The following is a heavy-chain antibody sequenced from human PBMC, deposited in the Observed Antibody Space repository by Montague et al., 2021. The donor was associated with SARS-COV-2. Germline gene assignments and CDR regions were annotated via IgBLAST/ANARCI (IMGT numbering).Heavy chain of an antibody. J-gene: IGHJ6*04. V-gene: IGHV4-59*01. D-gene: IGHD5-12*01. CDR1: GASIRDYY. Sequence: SETLSLTCTVSGASIRDYYWSWIRQTPGKGLEWIGYIYESGSTKSNPSLTSRLIMSVDTSRNQFSLTLSSVTTADTAVYYCARDRGLSGFYGYDPLYFYGMDVWGEGTTVSVSS. CDR3: ARDRGLSGFYGYDPLYFYGMDV. CDR2: IYESGST.